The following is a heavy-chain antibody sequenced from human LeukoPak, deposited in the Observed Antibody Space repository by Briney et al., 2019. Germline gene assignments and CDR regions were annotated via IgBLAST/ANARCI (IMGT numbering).Heavy chain of an antibody. CDR2: IKPDGSAK. V-gene: IGHV3-7*01. CDR1: GFTFSSYW. CDR3: ARDQSVPGTRGNADI. J-gene: IGHJ3*02. D-gene: IGHD6-13*01. Sequence: GGSLRLSCEASGFTFSSYWMTWVRQAPGKGLEWLASIKPDGSAKNYVDSVEGRFTISKDNAKNSLYIQMNSLRAEDTGIYYCARDQSVPGTRGNADIWGQGTVVTVSS.